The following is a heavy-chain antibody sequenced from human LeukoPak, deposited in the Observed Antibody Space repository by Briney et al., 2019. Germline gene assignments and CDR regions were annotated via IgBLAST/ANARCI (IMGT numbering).Heavy chain of an antibody. D-gene: IGHD1-1*01. CDR2: ISYGGSNK. J-gene: IGHJ4*02. V-gene: IGHV3-30*04. CDR1: GFTFSSYA. CDR3: ARENVLTFDY. Sequence: PGRSLRLSCAASGFTFSSYAMHWVRQAPGKGLEWVAVISYGGSNKYYADSVKGRFTISRDNSKNTLYLQMNSLRAEDTAVYYCARENVLTFDYWGQGTLVTVSS.